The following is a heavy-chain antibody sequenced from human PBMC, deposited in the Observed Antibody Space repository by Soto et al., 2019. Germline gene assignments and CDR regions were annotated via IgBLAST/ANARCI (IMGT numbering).Heavy chain of an antibody. Sequence: SETLSLTCSVSGGSVNSGGYYWSLIRQHPGKGLEWIGYIHYSGNTYYNPSLKSRVTTSLDTSQNQFSLKLSSVTAADTAVYYCARDVSYDGSGWANWFAPWGQGTLVTVSS. CDR1: GGSVNSGGYY. CDR2: IHYSGNT. CDR3: ARDVSYDGSGWANWFAP. J-gene: IGHJ5*02. D-gene: IGHD3-22*01. V-gene: IGHV4-31*03.